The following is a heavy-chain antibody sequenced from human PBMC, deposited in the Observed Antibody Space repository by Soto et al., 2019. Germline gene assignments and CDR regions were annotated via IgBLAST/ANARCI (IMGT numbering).Heavy chain of an antibody. CDR2: ISGSGGST. Sequence: GGSLRLSCAASGFTFSSYAMSWVRQAPGKGLEWVPAISGSGGSTYYADSVKGRFTISRDNSKNTLYLQMNSLRAEDTAVYYCAKDPHQILGYCSGGSCYPADYWGQGTLVTVSS. D-gene: IGHD2-15*01. J-gene: IGHJ4*02. CDR3: AKDPHQILGYCSGGSCYPADY. CDR1: GFTFSSYA. V-gene: IGHV3-23*01.